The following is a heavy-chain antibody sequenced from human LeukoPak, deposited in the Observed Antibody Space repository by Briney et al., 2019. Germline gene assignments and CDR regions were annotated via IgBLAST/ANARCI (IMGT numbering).Heavy chain of an antibody. J-gene: IGHJ4*02. D-gene: IGHD2-2*01. CDR1: GFTFSDYY. CDR3: ARGGCSSTSCHFDY. V-gene: IGHV3-11*01. Sequence: GGSLRLSCAASGFTFSDYYMSWIRQAPGKGLEWVSYIGGSGATIYYADSVKGRFTISRDNAKNSLYLQMNSLRAEDAALYHCARGGCSSTSCHFDYWGQGTLVTVSS. CDR2: IGGSGATI.